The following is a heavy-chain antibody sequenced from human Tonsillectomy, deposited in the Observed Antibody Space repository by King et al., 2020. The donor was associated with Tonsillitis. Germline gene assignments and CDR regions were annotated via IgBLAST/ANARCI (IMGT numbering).Heavy chain of an antibody. D-gene: IGHD1-26*01. CDR2: INWDGGST. Sequence: VQLVESGGGVVRPGGSLRLSCAASGFTFGDYGMSWVRQAPGKGLEWVSCINWDGGSTGYADSVKGRFTISRDNAKNSLYLQMNSLRAEDTALYYCARVRSGSSLGIFDYWGQGTLVTVSS. CDR3: ARVRSGSSLGIFDY. J-gene: IGHJ4*02. V-gene: IGHV3-20*04. CDR1: GFTFGDYG.